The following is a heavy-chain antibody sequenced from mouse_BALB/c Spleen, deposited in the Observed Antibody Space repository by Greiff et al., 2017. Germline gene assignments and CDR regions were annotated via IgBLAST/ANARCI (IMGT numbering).Heavy chain of an antibody. CDR1: GFTFSSYT. V-gene: IGHV5-6-4*01. D-gene: IGHD2-2*01. J-gene: IGHJ1*01. Sequence: EVMLVESGGGLVKPGGSLKLSCAASGFTFSSYTMSWVRQTPEKRLEWVATISSGGSYTYSPDSVKGRFTISRDNAKNTLYLQMSSLKSEDTAMYYCTRVYGYDGDWYFDVWGAGTTVTVSS. CDR2: ISSGGSYT. CDR3: TRVYGYDGDWYFDV.